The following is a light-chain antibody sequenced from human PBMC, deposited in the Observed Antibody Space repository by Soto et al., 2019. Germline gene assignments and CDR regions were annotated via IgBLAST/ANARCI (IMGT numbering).Light chain of an antibody. CDR3: QQRSNWPLT. CDR1: QSVSSY. CDR2: DAS. J-gene: IGKJ4*01. V-gene: IGKV3-11*01. Sequence: IVLTQSPAPPSLSRREKAPLSCTASQSVSSYLAWYQQKPGQAPRPLIYDASNRATGIPARFSGSGSGTDFTLTISSLEPADFAAYYCQQRSNWPLTFGGGTKVDIK.